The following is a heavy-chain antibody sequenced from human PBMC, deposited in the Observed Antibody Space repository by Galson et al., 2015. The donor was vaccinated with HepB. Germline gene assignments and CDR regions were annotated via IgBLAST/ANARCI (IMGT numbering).Heavy chain of an antibody. CDR3: AKGYGIAVPGTVLTGVTRSHPAGRPLDY. V-gene: IGHV3-23*01. D-gene: IGHD6-19*01. J-gene: IGHJ4*02. Sequence: SLRLSCAVSGFTFSRSAMSWVRQAPGRGLEWVSTTSGSGVGTYYADSVKGRSTIYRDTSKNTLFLQVNRVRAEDTAIYYCAKGYGIAVPGTVLTGVTRSHPAGRPLDYWGQGTLVTVSS. CDR1: GFTFSRSA. CDR2: TSGSGVGT.